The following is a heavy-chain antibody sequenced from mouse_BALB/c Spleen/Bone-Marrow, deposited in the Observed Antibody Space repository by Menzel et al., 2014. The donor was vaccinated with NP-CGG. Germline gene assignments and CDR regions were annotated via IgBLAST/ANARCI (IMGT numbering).Heavy chain of an antibody. CDR2: IRLKSNNYAT. J-gene: IGHJ2*01. CDR3: TRNWDYFDY. D-gene: IGHD4-1*01. CDR1: GFTFXNYW. V-gene: IGHV6-6*02. Sequence: EVQVVESGGGLVQPGGSMKLSCVASGFTFXNYWMSWVRQSPEKGLEWVAEIRLKSNNYATHYAEPVKGRFTISRDDSKSSVYLQMNNLRAEDTGIYYCTRNWDYFDYWGQGTTLTVSS.